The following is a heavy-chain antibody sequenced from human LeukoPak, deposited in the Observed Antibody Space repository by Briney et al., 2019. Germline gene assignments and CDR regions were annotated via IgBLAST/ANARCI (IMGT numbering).Heavy chain of an antibody. CDR2: INPNSGGT. Sequence: GASVKVSCKASGYTFTGYYMHWGRQAPGQGLEWMGWINPNSGGTNYAQKFQGRVTMTRDTSISTAYMELSRLRSDDTAVYYCARDGRSYCSGGSCYENWFDPWGQGTLVTVSS. J-gene: IGHJ5*02. V-gene: IGHV1-2*02. D-gene: IGHD2-15*01. CDR3: ARDGRSYCSGGSCYENWFDP. CDR1: GYTFTGYY.